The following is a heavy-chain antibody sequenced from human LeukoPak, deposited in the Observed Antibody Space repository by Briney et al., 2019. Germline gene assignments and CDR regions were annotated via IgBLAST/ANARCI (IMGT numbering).Heavy chain of an antibody. J-gene: IGHJ4*02. CDR2: ISYDGSNK. V-gene: IGHV3-30*18. Sequence: GGSLRLSCAASGFTFSSYGMHWVRQAPGKGLEWVAVISYDGSNKYYADSVKGRFTISRDNSKSTLYLQMNSLRAEDTAVYYCAKGDVDTAMVRGYWGQGTLVTVSS. CDR3: AKGDVDTAMVRGY. D-gene: IGHD5-18*01. CDR1: GFTFSSYG.